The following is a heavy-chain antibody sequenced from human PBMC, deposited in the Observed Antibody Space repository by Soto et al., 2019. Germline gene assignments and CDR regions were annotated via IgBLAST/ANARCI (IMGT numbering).Heavy chain of an antibody. D-gene: IGHD6-13*01. J-gene: IGHJ6*02. CDR1: GGTFSSYA. Sequence: QVQLVQSGAEVKKPGSSVKVSCKASGGTFSSYAISWVRQAPGQGLEWMGGIIPIFGTANYAQKFQGRVTITADASTSTAYMELRSLRSEDTSVYYCARGREQQLVPGTYGMDVWGQGTTVTVSS. CDR2: IIPIFGTA. CDR3: ARGREQQLVPGTYGMDV. V-gene: IGHV1-69*12.